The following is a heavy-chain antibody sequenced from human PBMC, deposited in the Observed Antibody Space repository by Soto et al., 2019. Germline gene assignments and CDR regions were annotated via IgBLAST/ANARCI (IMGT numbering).Heavy chain of an antibody. CDR1: GYTFTYRY. V-gene: IGHV1-45*02. D-gene: IGHD6-6*01. Sequence: SVKVSCKXSGYTFTYRYLRWVRQAPGQALEWMGWITPFNGNTNYAQKFQDRVTITRDRSMSTAYMELSSLRSEDTAMYYCALGGSSSSDVFDYWGQGTLVTVSS. J-gene: IGHJ4*02. CDR3: ALGGSSSSDVFDY. CDR2: ITPFNGNT.